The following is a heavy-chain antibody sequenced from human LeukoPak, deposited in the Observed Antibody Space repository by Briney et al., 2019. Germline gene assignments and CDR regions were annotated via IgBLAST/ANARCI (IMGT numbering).Heavy chain of an antibody. CDR1: GYYISEGYY. J-gene: IGHJ4*02. Sequence: PSETLSLTCTVSGYYISEGYYWGWIRQPPGNGLEWIGSFYHSGSTYYNPSLKSRVTISVDTSKNQFSLKLSSVTAADTAVYYCARDPTGYCSSASCYTAYWGQGTPVTVSS. V-gene: IGHV4-38-2*02. CDR2: FYHSGST. CDR3: ARDPTGYCSSASCYTAY. D-gene: IGHD2-2*02.